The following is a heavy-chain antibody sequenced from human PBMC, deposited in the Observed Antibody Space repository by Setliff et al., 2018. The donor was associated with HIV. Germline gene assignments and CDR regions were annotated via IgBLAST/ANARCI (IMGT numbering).Heavy chain of an antibody. Sequence: PSETLSLTCAVYGGSFSGFYWSWIRQPPGKGLEWIGDISHTGNINYNPSLKSRVTMSVDQSKKQFSLKLHSVTAADTAVYYCARLGRGYNYGPGEFDRWGQGTLVTVSS. CDR2: ISHTGNI. D-gene: IGHD5-18*01. V-gene: IGHV4-34*01. CDR3: ARLGRGYNYGPGEFDR. CDR1: GGSFSGFY. J-gene: IGHJ5*02.